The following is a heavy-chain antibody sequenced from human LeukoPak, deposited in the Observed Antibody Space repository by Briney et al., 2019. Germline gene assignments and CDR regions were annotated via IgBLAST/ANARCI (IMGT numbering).Heavy chain of an antibody. V-gene: IGHV3-23*01. Sequence: GGSLRLSCAASGFTFSSYAMSWVRQAPGKGLEWGSTISGSGGSTYYADSVKGRFTISRDNSKNTLYLQLNSLRAEDTAVYCCAKGRGSFDYWGEGTLVTASS. J-gene: IGHJ4*02. CDR2: ISGSGGST. CDR3: AKGRGSFDY. CDR1: GFTFSSYA.